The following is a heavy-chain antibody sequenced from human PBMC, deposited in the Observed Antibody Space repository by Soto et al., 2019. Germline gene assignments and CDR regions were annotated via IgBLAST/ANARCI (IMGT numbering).Heavy chain of an antibody. V-gene: IGHV4-61*08. Sequence: SETLSLTCTVSGGTVSSGGYYWSWIRQPPGKGLEWIGYISSRGSANSNPSLKSRVTISVDTSKNQFSLKLTSVTAADTAVYYCAMAGNYRYFDAWGQGTLVTVSS. J-gene: IGHJ4*02. D-gene: IGHD1-7*01. CDR2: ISSRGSA. CDR3: AMAGNYRYFDA. CDR1: GGTVSSGGYY.